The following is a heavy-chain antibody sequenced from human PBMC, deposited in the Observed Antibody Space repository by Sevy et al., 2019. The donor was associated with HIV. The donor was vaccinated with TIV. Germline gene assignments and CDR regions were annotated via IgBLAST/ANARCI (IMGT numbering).Heavy chain of an antibody. D-gene: IGHD6-13*01. Sequence: GGSLRLSCTASGFTFGGYCMSWVRQAPGKGLEWVAFLKSDVYGGTVDHAGSVRGRFVISRDDSKTIAYLQMNDLKTEDTGVYYCTRWKAAQSIFDYWGQGALVTVSS. CDR1: GFTFGGYC. CDR3: TRWKAAQSIFDY. CDR2: LKSDVYGGTV. V-gene: IGHV3-49*04. J-gene: IGHJ4*02.